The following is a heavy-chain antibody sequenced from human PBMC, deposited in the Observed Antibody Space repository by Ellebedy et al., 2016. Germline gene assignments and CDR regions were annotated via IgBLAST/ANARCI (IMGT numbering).Heavy chain of an antibody. V-gene: IGHV1-46*01. Sequence: ASVKVSCKASGYTFISYNMHWVRQAPGHGLEWMGMINPSDGTTTYTQKFQGRVTMTRDTSTSTVYREVSSLRSEDTAVYYCARRAYSSSWLPYFDNWGQGTLVTVSS. CDR2: INPSDGTT. CDR3: ARRAYSSSWLPYFDN. CDR1: GYTFISYN. D-gene: IGHD6-13*01. J-gene: IGHJ4*02.